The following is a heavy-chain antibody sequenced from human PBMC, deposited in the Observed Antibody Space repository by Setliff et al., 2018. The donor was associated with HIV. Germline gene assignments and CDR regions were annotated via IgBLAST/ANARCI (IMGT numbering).Heavy chain of an antibody. CDR2: IIPILGIA. D-gene: IGHD4-17*01. CDR3: ARGSFFGDYGNYYYYALDV. CDR1: GGTFSSYA. V-gene: IGHV1-69*10. J-gene: IGHJ6*02. Sequence: SVKVSCKASGGTFSSYAISWVRQAPGQGLEWMGGIIPILGIANYAQKFQGRVTITADESTSTAYMELSSLRSEDTAVYYCARGSFFGDYGNYYYYALDVWGQGTTVTVSS.